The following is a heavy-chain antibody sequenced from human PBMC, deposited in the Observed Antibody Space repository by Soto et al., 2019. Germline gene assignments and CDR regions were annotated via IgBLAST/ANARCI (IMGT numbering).Heavy chain of an antibody. V-gene: IGHV4-39*01. D-gene: IGHD2-21*01. Sequence: QLQLQESGPGLVKPSETLSLTCTVSGDSVSSSNYYWGWIRQPPGKGVEWIGSVYYSGSTYHDPSRKSRVIMFVDTSKKQFSLKLSSETAADAAVYYSARHPTYCGWEYYFDYWGQGTAVTVSA. CDR1: GDSVSSSNYY. CDR3: ARHPTYCGWEYYFDY. CDR2: VYYSGST. J-gene: IGHJ4*02.